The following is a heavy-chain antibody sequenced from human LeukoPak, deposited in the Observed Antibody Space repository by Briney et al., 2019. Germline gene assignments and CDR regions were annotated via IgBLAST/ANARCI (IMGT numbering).Heavy chain of an antibody. D-gene: IGHD6-13*01. CDR3: ASGRTAGYY. J-gene: IGHJ4*02. CDR1: GFTLSTYT. CDR2: IYSGGST. Sequence: GGSLRLSCAASGFTLSTYTMNWVRQAPGKGLEWVSVIYSGGSTYYADSVKGRFTISRDNSKNTLYLQMNSLRAEDTAVYYCASGRTAGYYWGQGTLVTVSS. V-gene: IGHV3-53*01.